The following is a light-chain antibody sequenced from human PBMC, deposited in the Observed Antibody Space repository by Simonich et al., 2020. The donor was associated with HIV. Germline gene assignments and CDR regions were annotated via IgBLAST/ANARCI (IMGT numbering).Light chain of an antibody. CDR2: WAS. CDR1: QSVLYSSNNKDY. V-gene: IGKV4-1*01. Sequence: DIVMTQSPDSLAVSLGERATINSKSSQSVLYSSNNKDYLAWYQQKPGQPPNLLIYWASTRESGVPDRFSGSGSETDFTLTISSLQAEDVAVYYCQQYYITPHTFGQGTKVEIK. CDR3: QQYYITPHT. J-gene: IGKJ1*01.